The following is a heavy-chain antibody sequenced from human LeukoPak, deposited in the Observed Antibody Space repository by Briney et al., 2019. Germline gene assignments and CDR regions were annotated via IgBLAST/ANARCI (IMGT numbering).Heavy chain of an antibody. CDR2: IYYRGST. CDR3: ARATDYGDSYYFDH. D-gene: IGHD4/OR15-4a*01. CDR1: GGSISTGGYY. Sequence: SQTLSHTCTVSGGSISTGGYYWSWIRQHPGKGLEYIGYIYYRGSTYYSPSLKSRLTISLDTPNNQFSLKLRSVTAADTAVYYCARATDYGDSYYFDHWGQGTPVTVSS. J-gene: IGHJ4*02. V-gene: IGHV4-31*03.